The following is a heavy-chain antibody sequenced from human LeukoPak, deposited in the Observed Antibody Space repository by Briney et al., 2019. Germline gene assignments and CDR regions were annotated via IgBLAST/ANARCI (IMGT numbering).Heavy chain of an antibody. J-gene: IGHJ5*02. CDR3: ARNPTRITMVRGVIKEGRFDP. CDR1: GYTFTGYY. V-gene: IGHV1-2*02. Sequence: ASVKVSCKASGYTFTGYYMHWVRQAPGQGLEWMGWINPNSGGTNYAQKFQGRVTMTRDTSISTAYMELSRLRSDDTAVYYCARNPTRITMVRGVIKEGRFDPWGQGTLVTVSS. D-gene: IGHD3-10*01. CDR2: INPNSGGT.